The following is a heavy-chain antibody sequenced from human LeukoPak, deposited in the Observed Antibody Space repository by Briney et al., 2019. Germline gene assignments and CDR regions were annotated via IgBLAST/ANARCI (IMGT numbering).Heavy chain of an antibody. V-gene: IGHV3-21*01. D-gene: IGHD6-19*01. CDR1: GFTFSSYS. Sequence: PGGSLRLSXAASGFTFSSYSMNWVRQAPGKGLEWVSSISSSSSYIYYADSVKGRFTISRDNAKNSLYLQMNSLRAEDTAVYYCARGWLDAFDIWGQGTMVTVSS. J-gene: IGHJ3*02. CDR3: ARGWLDAFDI. CDR2: ISSSSSYI.